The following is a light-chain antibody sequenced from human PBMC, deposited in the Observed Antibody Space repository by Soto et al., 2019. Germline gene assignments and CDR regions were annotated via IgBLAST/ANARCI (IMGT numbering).Light chain of an antibody. CDR1: QSVRSS. J-gene: IGKJ2*01. V-gene: IGKV3-11*01. CDR2: DAS. Sequence: EPVLTQSPSTLSLSPGEGGTLACRANQSVRSSFAWFQQNHGQAPRLLIYDASKRAPGIPARFSGSGSGTDFTLTVSSLEPEDVAVYYCQQRAIWPYTFGQVTNLEIK. CDR3: QQRAIWPYT.